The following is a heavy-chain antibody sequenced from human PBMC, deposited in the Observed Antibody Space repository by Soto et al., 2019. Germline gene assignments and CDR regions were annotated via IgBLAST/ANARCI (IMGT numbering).Heavy chain of an antibody. D-gene: IGHD3-9*01. CDR1: GFIFSDAW. CDR2: IKSKTDGGTT. J-gene: IGHJ4*01. Sequence: GGSLRLSCAASGFIFSDAWINWVRQAPGKGLEWVGHIKSKTDGGTTDFAAPVKGRFAISRDDSRDVVYMEMYSLKTDDTAVYFCTTDSLFTGQLVRMDNWGHGTLVTVSS. V-gene: IGHV3-15*07. CDR3: TTDSLFTGQLVRMDN.